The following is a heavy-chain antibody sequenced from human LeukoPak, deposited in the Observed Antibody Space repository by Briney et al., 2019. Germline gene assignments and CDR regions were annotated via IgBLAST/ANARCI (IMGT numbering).Heavy chain of an antibody. CDR1: GYTFTSYY. D-gene: IGHD5-12*01. CDR2: INPSGGST. Sequence: GASVKVSCKASGYTFTSYYMHWVRQAPGQGLEWMGIINPSGGSTSYAQKFQGRVTMTRDMSTSTVYMELSSLRSEDTAVYYCARVVKVATFDYWGQGTLVTVSS. CDR3: ARVVKVATFDY. J-gene: IGHJ4*02. V-gene: IGHV1-46*01.